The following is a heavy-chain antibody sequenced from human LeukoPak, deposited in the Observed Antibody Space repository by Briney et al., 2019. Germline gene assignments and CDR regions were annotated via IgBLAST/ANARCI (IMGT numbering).Heavy chain of an antibody. CDR2: IYPGDSDT. V-gene: IGHV5-51*01. CDR3: ARRTSSTSKKENWFDP. Sequence: GESLKISCKGSGYSFTSYWIGWVRQMPGKGLEWMGIIYPGDSDTRYSPSFQGQVTISADKSISTAYLQWSSLTASDTAMYYCARRTSSTSKKENWFDPWGQGTLVPVSS. J-gene: IGHJ5*02. CDR1: GYSFTSYW. D-gene: IGHD2-2*01.